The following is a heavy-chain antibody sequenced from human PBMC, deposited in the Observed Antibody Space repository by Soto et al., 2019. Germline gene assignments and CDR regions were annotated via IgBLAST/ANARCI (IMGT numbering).Heavy chain of an antibody. V-gene: IGHV3-30-3*01. CDR1: GFTFSSYA. J-gene: IGHJ3*02. CDR2: ISYDGSNK. Sequence: QVQLVESGGGVVQPGRSLRLSCAASGFTFSSYAMHWVRQAPGKGLEWVAVISYDGSNKYYADSVKGRFTISRDNSKNTMYLQMNSLRAEDTAVYYCARDRGYYYDSSCYYHDAFDIWGQGTMVTVSS. CDR3: ARDRGYYYDSSCYYHDAFDI. D-gene: IGHD3-22*01.